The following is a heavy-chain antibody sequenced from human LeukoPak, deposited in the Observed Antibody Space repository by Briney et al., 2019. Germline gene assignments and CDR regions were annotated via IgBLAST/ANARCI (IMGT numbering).Heavy chain of an antibody. J-gene: IGHJ4*02. CDR3: AKPNRPYCSSTSCYGGFDY. V-gene: IGHV3-30*02. D-gene: IGHD2-2*01. CDR2: IRYDGSNK. Sequence: GGSLRLSCAASGFTFSSYGMHWVRQAPGKGLEWVAFIRYDGSNKYYADSVKGRFTISRDNSENTLYLQMNSLRAEDTAVYYCAKPNRPYCSSTSCYGGFDYWGQGTLVTVSS. CDR1: GFTFSSYG.